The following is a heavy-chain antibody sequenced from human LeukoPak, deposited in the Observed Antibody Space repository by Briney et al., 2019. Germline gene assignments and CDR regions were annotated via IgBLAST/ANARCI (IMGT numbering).Heavy chain of an antibody. J-gene: IGHJ3*02. CDR3: AACIAAAATGAFDI. Sequence: PGGSLRLSCAPSGFTFSSYAMSWVRHAPGEGVEGFAAISGSGGSTYYSDTVKGRFTISSDNSKNTLYLQMNTLRAEHTAVYYCAACIAAAATGAFDIWGQGTMVTVSS. V-gene: IGHV3-23*01. D-gene: IGHD6-13*01. CDR1: GFTFSSYA. CDR2: ISGSGGST.